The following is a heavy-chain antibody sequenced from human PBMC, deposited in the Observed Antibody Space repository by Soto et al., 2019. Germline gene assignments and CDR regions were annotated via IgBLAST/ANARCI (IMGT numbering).Heavy chain of an antibody. D-gene: IGHD3-10*01. J-gene: IGHJ3*02. CDR3: AGEGFGTDAFDI. Sequence: ASVKVSCKASGYTFTGYYMHRVRQAPGQGLEWMGWINPNSGGTNYAQKFQGRVTMTRDTSISTAYMELSRLRSDDTAVYCCAGEGFGTDAFDIWGQGTMVTVSS. CDR2: INPNSGGT. CDR1: GYTFTGYY. V-gene: IGHV1-2*02.